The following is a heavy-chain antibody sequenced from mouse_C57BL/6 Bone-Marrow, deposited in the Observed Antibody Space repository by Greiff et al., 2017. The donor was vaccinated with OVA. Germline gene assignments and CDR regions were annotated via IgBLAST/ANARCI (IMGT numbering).Heavy chain of an antibody. CDR2: IYPRSGNT. CDR1: GYTFTSYG. J-gene: IGHJ1*03. CDR3: ARGRPPYWYFDV. Sequence: VQLQESGAELARPGASVKLSCKASGYTFTSYGISWVKQRTGQGLEWIGEIYPRSGNTYYNEKFKGKATLTADKSSSTAYMELRSLTSEDSAVYFCARGRPPYWYFDVWGTGTTVTVSS. V-gene: IGHV1-81*01.